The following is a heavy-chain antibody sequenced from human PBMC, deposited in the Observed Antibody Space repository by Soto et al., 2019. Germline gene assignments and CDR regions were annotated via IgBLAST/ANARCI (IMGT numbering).Heavy chain of an antibody. CDR3: ARGGLGYCSGGSCTPSNSKRLDV. V-gene: IGHV3-13*01. Sequence: GGSLRLSCAASGFTFSSYDMHWVRQATGKGLEWVSAIGTAGDTYYPGSVKGRFTISRENAKNSLYLQMNSLRAEDTAVYYCARGGLGYCSGGSCTPSNSKRLDVWGQGTTVTVCS. CDR1: GFTFSSYD. J-gene: IGHJ6*02. D-gene: IGHD2-15*01. CDR2: IGTAGDT.